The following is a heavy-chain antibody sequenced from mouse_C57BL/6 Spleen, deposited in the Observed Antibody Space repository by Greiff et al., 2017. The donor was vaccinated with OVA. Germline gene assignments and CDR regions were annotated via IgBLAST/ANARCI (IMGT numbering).Heavy chain of an antibody. CDR3: ARRSSSHYAMDY. Sequence: QVQLQQSDAELVKPGASVTISCKVSGYTFTDHTIHWMKQRPDQGLEWIGYIYPRDGSNKYNEKFKGKATLTEDKSSSTACMQLNSLTSEDSAVYVCARRSSSHYAMDYWGQGTSVTVSS. CDR1: GYTFTDHT. D-gene: IGHD1-3*01. J-gene: IGHJ4*01. V-gene: IGHV1-78*01. CDR2: IYPRDGSN.